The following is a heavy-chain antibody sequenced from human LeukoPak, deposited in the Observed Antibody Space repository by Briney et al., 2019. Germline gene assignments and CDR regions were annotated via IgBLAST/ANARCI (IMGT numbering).Heavy chain of an antibody. D-gene: IGHD2-2*01. Sequence: GSLRLSCAASGFTFNNYGMHWVRPAPGKGLEWVAVISYDGRNIHYPDSVKGRFTISRDISTDTLWLQMDSLRTEDTAVYYCAKGPLRGTAAAIDYWGQGTLVTVSS. CDR3: AKGPLRGTAAAIDY. CDR2: ISYDGRNI. CDR1: GFTFNNYG. J-gene: IGHJ4*02. V-gene: IGHV3-30*18.